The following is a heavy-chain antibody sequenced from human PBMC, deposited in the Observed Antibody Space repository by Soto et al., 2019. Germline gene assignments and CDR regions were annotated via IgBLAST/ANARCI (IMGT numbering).Heavy chain of an antibody. V-gene: IGHV1-18*01. Sequence: QVQLEQSGDEVKKPGASVKVSCKASGYIFVNYGIAWMRQAPGQGLEWLGWSSPYTGNTYYATKVQGRLTLTTDTSTSTAFMDLGSLTSADPAVEYCAMVDLYVSPTPQDVWGQGTTVTVSS. CDR3: AMVDLYVSPTPQDV. D-gene: IGHD2-15*01. CDR2: SSPYTGNT. J-gene: IGHJ6*02. CDR1: GYIFVNYG.